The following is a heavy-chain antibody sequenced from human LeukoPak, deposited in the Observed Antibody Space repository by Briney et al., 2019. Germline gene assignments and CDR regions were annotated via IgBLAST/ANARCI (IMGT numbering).Heavy chain of an antibody. CDR2: ISSRIFTI. V-gene: IGHV3-48*02. J-gene: IGHJ6*02. Sequence: PGGSLRLSCAASGFTFTSYSMNWVRQAPGKGLEWVSYISSRIFTIYYADSVKGRFTISRDNAKNSLYLQMNSLRNEDAAVYYCARVRDGYSYYYYGMDVWGQGTTFTVSS. CDR1: GFTFTSYS. D-gene: IGHD5-24*01. CDR3: ARVRDGYSYYYYGMDV.